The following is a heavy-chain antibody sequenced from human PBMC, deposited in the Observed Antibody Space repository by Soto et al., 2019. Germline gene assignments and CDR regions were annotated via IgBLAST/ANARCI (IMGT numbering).Heavy chain of an antibody. V-gene: IGHV3-11*06. CDR1: GFTFSDYY. J-gene: IGHJ4*02. CDR2: ISSSSSYT. Sequence: GGSLRLSCAASGFTFSDYYMSWIRQAPGKGLEWVSYISSSSSYTNYADSVKGRFTISRDNAKNSLYLQMNSLRAEDTAVYYCARIAGYRGYYSDYWGQGTLVTAPQ. CDR3: ARIAGYRGYYSDY. D-gene: IGHD5-12*01.